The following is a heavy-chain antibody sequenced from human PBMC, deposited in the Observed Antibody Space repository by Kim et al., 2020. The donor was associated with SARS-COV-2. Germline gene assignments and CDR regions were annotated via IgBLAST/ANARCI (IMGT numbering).Heavy chain of an antibody. D-gene: IGHD1-26*01. CDR2: INHSGST. CDR1: GGSFSGYY. Sequence: SETLSLTCAVYGGSFSGYYWSWIRQPPGKGLEWIGEINHSGSTNYNPSLKSRVTISVDTSKNQFSLKLSSVTAADTAVYYCARGSIVGALGAGYYYYGM. V-gene: IGHV4-34*01. CDR3: ARGSIVGALGAGYYYYGM. J-gene: IGHJ6*01.